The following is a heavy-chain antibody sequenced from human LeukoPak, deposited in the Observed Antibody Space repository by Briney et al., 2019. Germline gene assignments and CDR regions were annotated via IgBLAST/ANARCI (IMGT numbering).Heavy chain of an antibody. V-gene: IGHV4-38-2*02. CDR3: ARDASRLLWFGELREGPNGWFDP. D-gene: IGHD3-10*01. CDR2: IYHSGST. Sequence: PSETLSLTCTVSGYSISSGYYWGWIRQPPGKGLEWIGSIYHSGSTYYNPSLKSRVTISVDTSKNQFSLKLSSVTAADTDVYYCARDASRLLWFGELREGPNGWFDPWSQGTLVTVSS. J-gene: IGHJ5*02. CDR1: GYSISSGYY.